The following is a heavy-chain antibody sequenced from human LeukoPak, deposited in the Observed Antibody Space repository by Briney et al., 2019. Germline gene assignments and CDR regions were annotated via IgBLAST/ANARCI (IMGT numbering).Heavy chain of an antibody. CDR1: GYTLTELS. CDR2: FDPEDGET. Sequence: ASVKVSCKVSGYTLTELSMHWVRQAPGKGLEWMGGFDPEDGETIYAQKFQGRVTMTEDTSTDTAYMGLSSLRSEDTAVYYCATFTYYYDSSGYSWFDPWGQGTLVTVSS. CDR3: ATFTYYYDSSGYSWFDP. V-gene: IGHV1-24*01. D-gene: IGHD3-22*01. J-gene: IGHJ5*02.